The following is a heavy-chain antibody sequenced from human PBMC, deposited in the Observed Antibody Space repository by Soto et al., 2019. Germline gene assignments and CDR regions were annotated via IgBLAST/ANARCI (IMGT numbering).Heavy chain of an antibody. CDR2: IKSKSDGGTT. CDR3: TTPFHCDSSSCYVLDY. CDR1: GFTFSNAW. J-gene: IGHJ4*02. D-gene: IGHD2-2*01. Sequence: EVQLVESGGGLVKPGGSLRLSCAVSGFTFSNAWMSWVRQAPGKGLEWVGRIKSKSDGGTTDYAAPVKGRFTISRDDSKNTLYLQMNSLKTEDTAMYYCTTPFHCDSSSCYVLDYWGQGTLVTVSS. V-gene: IGHV3-15*01.